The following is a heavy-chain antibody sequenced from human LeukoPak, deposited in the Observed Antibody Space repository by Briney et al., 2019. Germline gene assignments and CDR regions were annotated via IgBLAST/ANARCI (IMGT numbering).Heavy chain of an antibody. CDR1: GGSISSYY. D-gene: IGHD2/OR15-2a*01. CDR2: IYYSGST. Sequence: PSETLSLTCTVSGGSISSYYWSWLRQPPGKGLEWIGYIYYSGSTNYNPSLKSRVTISVDTSKNQFSLKLSSVTAADTAVYYCAGGAFYGPYYFDYWGQGTLVTVSS. J-gene: IGHJ4*02. CDR3: AGGAFYGPYYFDY. V-gene: IGHV4-59*01.